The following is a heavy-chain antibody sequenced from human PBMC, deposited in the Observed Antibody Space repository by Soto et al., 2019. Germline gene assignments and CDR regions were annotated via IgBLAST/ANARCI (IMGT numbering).Heavy chain of an antibody. CDR3: ARGKNWFDP. V-gene: IGHV4-31*11. J-gene: IGHJ5*02. CDR2: IYYSGST. Sequence: PSETLSLTCAVSGGSISSGDHSWSWIRQHPGKGLEWIGYIYYSGSTYYNPSLKSRVTISVDTSKNQFSLKLSSVTAADTAVYYCARGKNWFDPWGQGTLVTVSS. CDR1: GGSISSGDHS.